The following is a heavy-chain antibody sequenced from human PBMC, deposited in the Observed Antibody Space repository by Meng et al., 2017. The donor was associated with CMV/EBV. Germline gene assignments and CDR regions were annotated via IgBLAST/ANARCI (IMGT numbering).Heavy chain of an antibody. Sequence: ASVQVSCKASGYTFTGYDINWVRQATRQGREWMGWMNPNSGNTNYAQKFQSRVTITTDESTGTAYMELSSLRSEDTAVYYCAGDCSSTSCYMEELNWFDPWGQGTLVTVSS. D-gene: IGHD2-2*02. CDR2: MNPNSGNT. CDR1: GYTFTGYD. J-gene: IGHJ5*02. CDR3: AGDCSSTSCYMEELNWFDP. V-gene: IGHV1-8*03.